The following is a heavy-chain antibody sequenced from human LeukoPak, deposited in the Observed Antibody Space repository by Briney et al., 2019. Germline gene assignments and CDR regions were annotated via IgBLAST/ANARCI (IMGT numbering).Heavy chain of an antibody. CDR3: ARHGSSAGPFHY. Sequence: GESLKISCKASGYSFTTYWIAWVRQMPGKGLEWMGMIYPGDSDTRYSPSFQGQITISVDKSISIAYLQWSSLKASDTAMYYCARHGSSAGPFHYWGQGTLVTVSS. CDR1: GYSFTTYW. CDR2: IYPGDSDT. J-gene: IGHJ4*02. V-gene: IGHV5-51*01. D-gene: IGHD6-13*01.